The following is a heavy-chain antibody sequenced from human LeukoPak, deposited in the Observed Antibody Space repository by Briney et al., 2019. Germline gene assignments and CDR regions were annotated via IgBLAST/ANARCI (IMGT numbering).Heavy chain of an antibody. CDR1: GYTFTSYA. CDR2: INPNSGGT. CDR3: ARDRGPGGDSSGYFGS. V-gene: IGHV1-2*06. Sequence: ASVKVSCKASGYTFTSYAMNWVRQAPGQGLEWMGRINPNSGGTNYAQKFQGRVTMTRDTSISTAYMELSRLRSDDTAVYYCARDRGPGGDSSGYFGSWGQGTLVTVSS. J-gene: IGHJ4*02. D-gene: IGHD3-22*01.